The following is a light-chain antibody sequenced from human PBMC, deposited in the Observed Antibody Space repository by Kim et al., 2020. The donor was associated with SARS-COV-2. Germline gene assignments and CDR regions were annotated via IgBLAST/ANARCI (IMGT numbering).Light chain of an antibody. CDR2: AAT. CDR1: QSVDDNY. Sequence: SPGERANLSCRASQSVDDNYVAWYQQKPGQPPRLLIYAATSRAIGVPDRFSGGGSGTDFTLTISRLEPEDFAVYSCQQYGSSPLTFGGGTKVDIK. V-gene: IGKV3-20*01. CDR3: QQYGSSPLT. J-gene: IGKJ4*01.